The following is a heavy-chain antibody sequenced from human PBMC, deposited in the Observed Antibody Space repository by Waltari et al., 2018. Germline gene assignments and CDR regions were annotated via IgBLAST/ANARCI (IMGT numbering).Heavy chain of an antibody. V-gene: IGHV3-73*01. D-gene: IGHD1-26*01. CDR1: GLTFSGPA. J-gene: IGHJ4*02. CDR3: TRRYRGFDY. CDR2: IRSKANSYAT. Sequence: EVQLVESGGGWVQPGGSLTLSCAASGLTFSGPAMPWVRQAYGKGLEWVGRIRSKANSYATAYAASVKGRFTISRDDSKNTAYLQMNSLKTEDTAVYYCTRRYRGFDYWGQGTLVTVSS.